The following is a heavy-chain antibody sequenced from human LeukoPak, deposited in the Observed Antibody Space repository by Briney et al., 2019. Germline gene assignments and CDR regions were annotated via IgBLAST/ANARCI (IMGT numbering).Heavy chain of an antibody. J-gene: IGHJ5*02. CDR3: ARARLGYYGSGNTGSRFDP. Sequence: GASVKVSCKASGYTFTGYYMHWVRQAPGQGLEWMGWINPNSGGTNYAQKFQGRVTMTRDTSISTAYMELSRLRSDDTAVYYCARARLGYYGSGNTGSRFDPWGQGTLVTVSS. CDR2: INPNSGGT. CDR1: GYTFTGYY. D-gene: IGHD3-10*01. V-gene: IGHV1-2*02.